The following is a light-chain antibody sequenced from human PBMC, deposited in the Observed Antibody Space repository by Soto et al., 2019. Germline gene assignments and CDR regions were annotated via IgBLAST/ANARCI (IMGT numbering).Light chain of an antibody. V-gene: IGLV2-14*01. J-gene: IGLJ2*01. Sequence: QSALTQPASVSGSPGQSITISCTGTSSDVGSYNYVSLYQQHPGKAPKLMIYDVTNRPSGVSNRFSGSKSGNTASLTISWLQAEDEADYFCISYRSSSTLVVFGGGTKLTVL. CDR2: DVT. CDR1: SSDVGSYNY. CDR3: ISYRSSSTLVV.